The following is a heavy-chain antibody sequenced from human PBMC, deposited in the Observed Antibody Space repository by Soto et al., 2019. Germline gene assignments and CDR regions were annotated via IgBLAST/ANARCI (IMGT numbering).Heavy chain of an antibody. CDR2: ISWNSDNI. D-gene: IGHD2-21*02. Sequence: SLRLSCAASGFTFDDYAMHWGRQPPGKGLEWVSSISWNSDNIGYADSVKGRFAVSRDNAKNSLFLQMSSLTLEDTAVYYCASGHCIGDCYIDYWGQGTLXTVSS. CDR3: ASGHCIGDCYIDY. V-gene: IGHV3-9*01. J-gene: IGHJ4*02. CDR1: GFTFDDYA.